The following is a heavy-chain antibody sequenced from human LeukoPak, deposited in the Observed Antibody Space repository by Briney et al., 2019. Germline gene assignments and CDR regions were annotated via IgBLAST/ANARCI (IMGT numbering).Heavy chain of an antibody. J-gene: IGHJ4*02. CDR2: IRSKANSYAT. CDR1: GFTFRGSA. V-gene: IGHV3-73*01. CDR3: TSTTITFGGVIADY. Sequence: PGGSLRLSCAASGFTFRGSAMHWVRQASGKGLEWVGRIRSKANSYATAYAASVKGRFTISRDDSKNTAYLQMNSLKTEDTAVYYCTSTTITFGGVIADYWGQGTLVTVSS. D-gene: IGHD3-16*02.